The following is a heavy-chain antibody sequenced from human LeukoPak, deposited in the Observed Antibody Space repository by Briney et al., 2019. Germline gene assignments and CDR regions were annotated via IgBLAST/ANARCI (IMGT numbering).Heavy chain of an antibody. CDR3: ARGPPLNPGDFDSSGYYYFDY. J-gene: IGHJ4*02. V-gene: IGHV4-34*01. CDR2: INHRGST. Sequence: SETLSLTCAAYGGSFSGYWWSWVRLPPGKGLEWIGEINHRGSTNYNPSLKSRVTIAVDTSKIQFSLKLSSVTAADTAVYYCARGPPLNPGDFDSSGYYYFDYWGLGTLVTVSS. CDR1: GGSFSGYW. D-gene: IGHD3-22*01.